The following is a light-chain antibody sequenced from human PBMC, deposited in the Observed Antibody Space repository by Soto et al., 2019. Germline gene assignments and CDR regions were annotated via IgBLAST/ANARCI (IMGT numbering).Light chain of an antibody. CDR1: QGISSY. V-gene: IGKV1-9*01. Sequence: IQLTQSPSSLSASVGDRVTITCRASQGISSYLVWYQQKVGKAPKLLIYGASTLQSGVPSRFSGSGSGTDFTLTISSLQPEDFATYYCQQLSSYPHSFGQGTKLEI. J-gene: IGKJ2*01. CDR3: QQLSSYPHS. CDR2: GAS.